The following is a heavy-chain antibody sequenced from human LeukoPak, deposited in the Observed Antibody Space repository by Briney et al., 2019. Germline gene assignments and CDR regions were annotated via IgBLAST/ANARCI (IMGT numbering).Heavy chain of an antibody. CDR2: INYTWNT. CDR3: ARLDRPGGRTGDVFDI. Sequence: PSETLSLTCTVSGGSLSGYHWSWFRQPPATGLEGIGYINYTWNTNYSPSLKSRVTMSLDMSKNQFSLEMNSVTAADTAMFYCARLDRPGGRTGDVFDIWGQGTMVTVSS. V-gene: IGHV4-59*08. J-gene: IGHJ3*02. CDR1: GGSLSGYH. D-gene: IGHD3-22*01.